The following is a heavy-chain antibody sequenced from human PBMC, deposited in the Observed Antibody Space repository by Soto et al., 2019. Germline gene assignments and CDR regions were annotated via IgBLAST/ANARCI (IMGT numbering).Heavy chain of an antibody. D-gene: IGHD3-22*01. CDR1: GFTFSSYW. CDR2: INSDGSST. J-gene: IGHJ6*03. CDR3: ARDYYILPYHYYYMDV. Sequence: AGGSLRLSCAASGFTFSSYWMHWVRQAPGKGLVWVSRINSDGSSTSYADSVKGRFTISRDNAKNTLYLQMNSLRAEDTAVYYCARDYYILPYHYYYMDVWGKGTTVTVSS. V-gene: IGHV3-74*01.